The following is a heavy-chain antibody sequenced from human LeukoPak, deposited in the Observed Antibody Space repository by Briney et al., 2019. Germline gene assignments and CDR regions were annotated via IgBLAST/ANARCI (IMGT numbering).Heavy chain of an antibody. CDR3: ARGVDSSGWSYYYYYYGMDV. V-gene: IGHV4-59*01. CDR2: IYYSGST. Sequence: SETLSLTCTVSGGSISSYYWSWIRQPPGKGLEWIGNIYYSGSTNYNPSLKSRVTISIDTSKNQFSLKLTSVTAADTAVYYCARGVDSSGWSYYYYYYGMDVWGQGTTVTVSS. J-gene: IGHJ6*02. CDR1: GGSISSYY. D-gene: IGHD6-19*01.